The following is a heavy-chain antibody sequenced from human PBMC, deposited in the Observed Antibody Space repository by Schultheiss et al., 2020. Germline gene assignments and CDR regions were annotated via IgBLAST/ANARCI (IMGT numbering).Heavy chain of an antibody. CDR1: GFTFSSYA. CDR2: ISGSGGST. CDR3: AKVGGYYDFWSGYQDDAFDI. D-gene: IGHD3-3*01. V-gene: IGHV3-23*01. Sequence: GGSLRLSCAASGFTFSSYAMSWVRQAPGKGLEWVSAISGSGGSTYYADSVKGRFTISRDNSKNTLYLQMNSLRAEDTAVYYCAKVGGYYDFWSGYQDDAFDIWGRGTMGNVAS. J-gene: IGHJ3*02.